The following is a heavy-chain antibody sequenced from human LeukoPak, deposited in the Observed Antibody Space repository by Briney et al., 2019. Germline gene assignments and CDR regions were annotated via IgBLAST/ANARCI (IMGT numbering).Heavy chain of an antibody. CDR1: GYTFSSYA. CDR2: ISYDGSNK. V-gene: IGHV3-30*04. Sequence: GGTLRLSCAASGYTFSSYAMHWVRQAPGKGLEWVAVISYDGSNKYYADSVKGRFTISRDNSKNTLYLQMNSLRAEDTAVYYCAKGGGYEAQYYYYYLDVWGKGSTVTTSS. CDR3: AKGGGYEAQYYYYYLDV. J-gene: IGHJ6*03. D-gene: IGHD5-12*01.